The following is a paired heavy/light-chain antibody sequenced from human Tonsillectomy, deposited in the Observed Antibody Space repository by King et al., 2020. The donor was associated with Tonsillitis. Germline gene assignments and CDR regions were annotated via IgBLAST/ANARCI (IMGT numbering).Light chain of an antibody. V-gene: IGLV3-10*01. CDR2: EDS. Sequence: SYELTQPPSVSVSPGQTARITCSGDALPKKYAHWYQQKSGQAPVLVIYEDSERPSGIPERFSGSSSGTVATLTINGAQVEDEADYYCYSTDSRGHQYVFGPGTKVTVL. J-gene: IGLJ1*01. CDR3: YSTDSRGHQYV. CDR1: ALPKKY.
Heavy chain of an antibody. J-gene: IGHJ4*02. CDR3: ARHRNFGHYSFDY. D-gene: IGHD1-7*01. CDR1: GFVFSDYY. CDR2: INSSANTV. V-gene: IGHV3-11*01. Sequence: QVQLVESGGGLVKPGGSLRLSCAASGFVFSDYYMSWIRQTPGKGLEWLSYINSSANTVYYADSVRGRFTISRDNAKNSLYLQMTSLRAEDTALYYCARHRNFGHYSFDYWGLGTLVTVSS.